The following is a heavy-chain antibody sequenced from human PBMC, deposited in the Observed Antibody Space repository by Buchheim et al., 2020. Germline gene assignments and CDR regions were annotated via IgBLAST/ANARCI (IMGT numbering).Heavy chain of an antibody. J-gene: IGHJ5*02. CDR1: GGSFSGYY. Sequence: QVQLQQWGAGLLKPSETLSLTCAVYGGSFSGYYWSWIRQPPGKGLEWIGEINHSGSTNYNPSLKSRVTISVDTSKNQFSLKLSFVTAADTAVYYCAREVTMVRGVLNWFDPWGQGTL. CDR2: INHSGST. CDR3: AREVTMVRGVLNWFDP. D-gene: IGHD3-10*01. V-gene: IGHV4-34*01.